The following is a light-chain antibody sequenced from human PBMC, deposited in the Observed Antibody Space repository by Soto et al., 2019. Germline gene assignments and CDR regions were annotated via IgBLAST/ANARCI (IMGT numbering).Light chain of an antibody. J-gene: IGLJ1*01. CDR3: CSYAGSNYYV. CDR2: EGS. V-gene: IGLV2-23*01. CDR1: SNDVGSCNL. Sequence: QCVLTQAASGSGSPGQAITISCTGTSNDVGSCNLVSWYQHHPGKAPKLMIFEGSKRPSGVSIRFSGSKSGNTASLTIPGLQAEDEADFYCCSYAGSNYYVFGTGTKVTVL.